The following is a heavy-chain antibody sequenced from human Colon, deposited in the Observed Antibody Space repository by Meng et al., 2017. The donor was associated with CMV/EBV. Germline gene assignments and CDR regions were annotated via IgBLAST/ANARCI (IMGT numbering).Heavy chain of an antibody. D-gene: IGHD2-2*01. Sequence: GESLKISCAASGFTFSNYAMTWVRQAPGKGLEWVATISGIGGITYYADSVKGRFTIFKGDSRSAVSLQINSLRVDDTAVYFCAKTLYAVPAAIPNDGFDVWGQGTMVTVSS. CDR3: AKTLYAVPAAIPNDGFDV. J-gene: IGHJ3*01. V-gene: IGHV3-23*01. CDR2: ISGIGGIT. CDR1: GFTFSNYA.